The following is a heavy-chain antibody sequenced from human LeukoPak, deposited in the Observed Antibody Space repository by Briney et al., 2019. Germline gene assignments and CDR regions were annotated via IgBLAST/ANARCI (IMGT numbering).Heavy chain of an antibody. CDR3: ARELSVAAAGIAGDY. D-gene: IGHD6-13*01. J-gene: IGHJ4*02. Sequence: SGGSLRLSCAASGFTFSSYGMHWVRQAPGKGLEWVAVIWYDGSNKCYADSVKGRFTISRDNSKNTLYLQMNSLRAEDTAVYYCARELSVAAAGIAGDYWGPGTLVTVSS. CDR1: GFTFSSYG. V-gene: IGHV3-33*01. CDR2: IWYDGSNK.